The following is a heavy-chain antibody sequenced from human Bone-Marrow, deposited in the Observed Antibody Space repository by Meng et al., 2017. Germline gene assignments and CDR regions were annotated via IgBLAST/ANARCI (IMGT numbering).Heavy chain of an antibody. CDR1: GGSISSGGYY. Sequence: QVQLQESGPGLVKPSQTLSLTCTVSGGSISSGGYYWNWIRQHPGKGLEWIGYISYSGSTNYNPSLKSRVTISVDTSKNQFSLKLSSVTAADAAVYYCARAIATRPDVFDYWGQGTLVTVSS. CDR3: ARAIATRPDVFDY. V-gene: IGHV4-61*08. CDR2: ISYSGST. D-gene: IGHD6-6*01. J-gene: IGHJ4*02.